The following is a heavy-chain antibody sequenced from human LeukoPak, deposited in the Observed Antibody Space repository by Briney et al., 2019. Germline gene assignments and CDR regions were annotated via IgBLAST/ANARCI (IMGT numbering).Heavy chain of an antibody. CDR3: ARDRAATSQCFDY. V-gene: IGHV1-18*01. D-gene: IGHD2-15*01. J-gene: IGHJ4*02. Sequence: ASVKVSCKASGYTFTSYGISWVRQAPGQGLEWMGWISAYNGNTNYAQKLQGRVTMTTDTSTSTPYMELRSLRSDDTAVYYCARDRAATSQCFDYWGQGTLVTVSS. CDR1: GYTFTSYG. CDR2: ISAYNGNT.